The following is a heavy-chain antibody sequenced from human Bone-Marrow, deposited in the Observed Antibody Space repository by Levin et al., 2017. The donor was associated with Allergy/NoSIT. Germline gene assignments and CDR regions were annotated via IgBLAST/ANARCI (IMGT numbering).Heavy chain of an antibody. CDR3: ARDRYKVGATRAFPFDP. CDR1: GFTFSSYS. V-gene: IGHV3-48*04. Sequence: PGGSLRLSCAASGFTFSSYSMNWVRQAPGKGLEWVSYISSSSSTIYYADSVKGRFTISRDNAKNSLYLQMNSLRAEDTAVYYCARDRYKVGATRAFPFDPWGQGTLVTVSS. J-gene: IGHJ5*02. CDR2: ISSSSSTI. D-gene: IGHD1-26*01.